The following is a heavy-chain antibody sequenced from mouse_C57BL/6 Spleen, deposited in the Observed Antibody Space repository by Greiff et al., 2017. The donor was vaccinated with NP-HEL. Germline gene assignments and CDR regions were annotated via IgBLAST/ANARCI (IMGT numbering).Heavy chain of an antibody. D-gene: IGHD1-1*01. V-gene: IGHV3-1*01. CDR1: GYSITSGYD. Sequence: VQLKESGPGMVKPSQSLSLTCTVTGYSITSGYDWHWIRHFPGNKLEWMGYISYSGSTNYNPSLKSRISITHDTSKNHFFLKLNSVTTEDTATYDCARETTVVDWYFDVWGTGTTVTVSS. CDR2: ISYSGST. CDR3: ARETTVVDWYFDV. J-gene: IGHJ1*03.